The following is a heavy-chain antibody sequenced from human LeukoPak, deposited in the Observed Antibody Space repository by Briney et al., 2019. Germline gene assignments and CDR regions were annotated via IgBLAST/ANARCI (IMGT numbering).Heavy chain of an antibody. CDR1: GGSISSYY. V-gene: IGHV4-59*08. J-gene: IGHJ4*02. CDR2: IYYSGST. Sequence: SETLSLTCTVSGGSISSYYWSWIRQPPGKGLEWIGYIYYSGSTNYNPSLKSRVTISVDTSKNQFSLKLSSATAADTAVYYCSLGSGYELGFFDYWGQGTLVTVSS. D-gene: IGHD5-12*01. CDR3: SLGSGYELGFFDY.